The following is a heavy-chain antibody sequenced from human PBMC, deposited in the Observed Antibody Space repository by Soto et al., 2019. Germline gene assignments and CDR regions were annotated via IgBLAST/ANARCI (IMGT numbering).Heavy chain of an antibody. CDR1: GGSISSGGYY. CDR3: ARGRMATISGFDY. V-gene: IGHV4-31*03. J-gene: IGHJ4*02. D-gene: IGHD5-12*01. CDR2: IYYSGST. Sequence: PSETLSLTCTVSGGSISSGGYYWSWIRQHPGKGLEWIGYIYYSGSTYYNPSLKSRVTISVDTSKNQFSLKLSSVTAADTAVYYCARGRMATISGFDYWGQGTLVTVSS.